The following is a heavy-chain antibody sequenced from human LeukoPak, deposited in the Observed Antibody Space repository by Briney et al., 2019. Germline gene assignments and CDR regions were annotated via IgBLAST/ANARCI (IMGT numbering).Heavy chain of an antibody. CDR1: GFTFDDYT. V-gene: IGHV3-43*01. D-gene: IGHD1-26*01. CDR3: AKIGSDSGSYGGN. J-gene: IGHJ4*02. Sequence: PGGSLRLSCAASGFTFDDYTMHWVRQAPGKGLEWVSLISWDGGSTYYADSVKGRFTISRDNSKNSLYLQMNNLRTEDTAVYYCAKIGSDSGSYGGNWGQGTLVTVSS. CDR2: ISWDGGST.